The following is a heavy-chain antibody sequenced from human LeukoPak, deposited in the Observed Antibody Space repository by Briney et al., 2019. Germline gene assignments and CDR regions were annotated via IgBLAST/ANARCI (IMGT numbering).Heavy chain of an antibody. J-gene: IGHJ5*02. Sequence: ASVKVSCKASGYTFTSYDINWVRQATGQGLEWMGWMNPNSGNTGYAQKFQGRVTMTRNTSISTAYMELSSLRSEDTAVYYCARLLGDYGDYGVWFDPWGQGTLVTVSS. CDR3: ARLLGDYGDYGVWFDP. V-gene: IGHV1-8*01. CDR2: MNPNSGNT. CDR1: GYTFTSYD. D-gene: IGHD4-17*01.